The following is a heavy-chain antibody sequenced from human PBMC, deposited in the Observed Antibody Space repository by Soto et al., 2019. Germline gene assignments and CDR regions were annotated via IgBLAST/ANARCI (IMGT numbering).Heavy chain of an antibody. J-gene: IGHJ6*02. V-gene: IGHV3-30-3*01. D-gene: IGHD1-1*01. CDR2: ISYDGSNK. Sequence: PGGSLRLSCAASGFTFSSYAMHWVRQAPGKGLEWVAVISYDGSNKYYADSVKGRFTISRDNSKNTLYLQMNSLRAEDTAVYYCARDRLRYNWTDFPHYYYGMDVWGQGTTLTVS. CDR1: GFTFSSYA. CDR3: ARDRLRYNWTDFPHYYYGMDV.